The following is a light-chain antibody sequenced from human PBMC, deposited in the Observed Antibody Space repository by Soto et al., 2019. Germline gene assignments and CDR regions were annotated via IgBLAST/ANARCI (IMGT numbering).Light chain of an antibody. CDR2: GTS. J-gene: IGKJ3*01. CDR1: QSISTTH. CDR3: QHYGNSPPFT. Sequence: EVVLTQSPGTLSLSPGERATLSCRTSQSISTTHLVWYQQKPGQAPRLLMSGTSRRAAGIPDRFSGSGSGTDFTLSISRLEPEDFAVYYSQHYGNSPPFTFGPGTKVDVK. V-gene: IGKV3-20*01.